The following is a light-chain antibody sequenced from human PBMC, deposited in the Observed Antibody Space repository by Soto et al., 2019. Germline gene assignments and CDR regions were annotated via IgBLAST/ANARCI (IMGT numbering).Light chain of an antibody. CDR3: QQRRSWQVT. Sequence: ENVLTQSPATLSLSPVQGAPLSCRASQSINTYLAWYQQKPGQAPRLLIYDASKRSTGIPARFSGSGSGTNFTLSISSLEPEDFAVYYCQQRRSWQVTFGQGTRLEI. V-gene: IGKV3D-11*02. CDR1: QSINTY. CDR2: DAS. J-gene: IGKJ5*01.